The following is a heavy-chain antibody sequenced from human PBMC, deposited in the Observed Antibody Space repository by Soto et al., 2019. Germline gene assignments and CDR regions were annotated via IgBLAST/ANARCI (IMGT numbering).Heavy chain of an antibody. CDR2: ISSSSSYI. CDR1: GFTFSSYS. Sequence: GGSLRLSCAASGFTFSSYSMNWVRQAPGKGLEWVSSISSSSSYIYYADSVKGRFTISRDNAKNSLYLQMNSLRAEDTAVYYRARDRTVVVAATTLYYYYGMDVWGQGTTVTVSS. D-gene: IGHD2-15*01. J-gene: IGHJ6*02. V-gene: IGHV3-21*01. CDR3: ARDRTVVVAATTLYYYYGMDV.